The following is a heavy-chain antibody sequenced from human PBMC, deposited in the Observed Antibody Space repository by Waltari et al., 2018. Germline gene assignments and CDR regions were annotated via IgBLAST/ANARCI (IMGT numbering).Heavy chain of an antibody. CDR3: ARVGRTGGEVHFDY. CDR2: SIPIFGTA. Sequence: QVQLVQSGAEVKKPGSSVKVSCKASGGTFSSYAISWVRQAPGQGLEWMGGSIPIFGTANYAQKFQGRVTITADESTSTAYMELSSLRSEDTAVYYCARVGRTGGEVHFDYWGQGTLVIVSS. V-gene: IGHV1-69*13. J-gene: IGHJ4*02. D-gene: IGHD2-8*02. CDR1: GGTFSSYA.